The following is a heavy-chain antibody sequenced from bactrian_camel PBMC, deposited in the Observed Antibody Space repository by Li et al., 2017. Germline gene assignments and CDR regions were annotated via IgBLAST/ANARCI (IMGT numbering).Heavy chain of an antibody. V-gene: IGHV3S40*01. CDR1: GFTFSDYC. CDR3: AASSVCYWGYPLINGKYSY. CDR2: IYIGGYSSSPYYSSSP. J-gene: IGHJ4*01. Sequence: VQLVESGGGSVQTGGSLRLSCAASGFTFSDYCMGWFRQIPGKEREGVATIYIGGYSSSPYYSSSPYYDVTVKGRFTISEDSAKNTLYLQMNFLKPEDTAMYYCAASSVCYWGYPLINGKYSYWGQGTQVTVS. D-gene: IGHD2*01.